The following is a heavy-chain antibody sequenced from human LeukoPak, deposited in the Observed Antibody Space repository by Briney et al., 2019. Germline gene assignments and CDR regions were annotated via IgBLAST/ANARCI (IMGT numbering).Heavy chain of an antibody. CDR3: VRSDGARVFDS. V-gene: IGHV2-5*01. D-gene: IGHD5-24*01. J-gene: IGHJ3*02. CDR2: VYYTGST. Sequence: SGPTLVNPTQTLTLTCTFSGFSLSTSGVGVGWIRQPPGKALEWLASVYYTGSTHYNPSLKSRVTISVDTSKNQFSLKVTFVTAADTAVYYCVRSDGARVFDSWGQGTIVTVSS. CDR1: GFSLSTSGVG.